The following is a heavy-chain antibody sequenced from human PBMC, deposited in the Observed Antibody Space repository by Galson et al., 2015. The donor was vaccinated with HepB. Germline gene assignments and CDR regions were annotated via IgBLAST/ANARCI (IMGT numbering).Heavy chain of an antibody. V-gene: IGHV3-7*03. CDR1: GFTFNKHW. CDR2: IKQDGSEK. CDR3: ARDCSGFCAYYYAMDV. J-gene: IGHJ6*02. D-gene: IGHD2-15*01. Sequence: SLRLSCAASGFTFNKHWMTWVRQAPGKGLKWVANIKQDGSEKYYVDSVKGRFTISRDNAKNSLYLQMNSLRAEDTAVYYCARDCSGFCAYYYAMDVWGQGTTVTVSS.